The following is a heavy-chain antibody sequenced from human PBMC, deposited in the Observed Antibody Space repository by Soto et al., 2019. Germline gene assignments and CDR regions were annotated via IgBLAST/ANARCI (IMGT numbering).Heavy chain of an antibody. J-gene: IGHJ5*02. D-gene: IGHD5-12*01. V-gene: IGHV4-39*01. CDR1: GGSISSSSYY. CDR2: IYYSGST. CDR3: ARRSLDGYNYPNWFDP. Sequence: QLQLQESGPGLVKPSETLSLTCTVSGGSISSSSYYWGWIRQPPGKGLEWIGSIYYSGSTYYNPSLKSRVTISXXTXKXXFSLTLSSVTAADTAVYYCARRSLDGYNYPNWFDPWGQGTLVTVSS.